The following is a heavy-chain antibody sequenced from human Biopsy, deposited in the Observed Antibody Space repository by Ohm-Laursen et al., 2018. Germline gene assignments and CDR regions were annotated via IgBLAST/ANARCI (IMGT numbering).Heavy chain of an antibody. Sequence: SSVNVSCKVPGGTFSNYGVNWGRQAPGQGLEWLGGNIPILGTGNYAQKLQDRVTVAADTSTSTATMERRSLRSDDTAVYYCATKLTGYFHHWGQGTLVIVSS. CDR2: NIPILGTG. V-gene: IGHV1-69*06. CDR3: ATKLTGYFHH. CDR1: GGTFSNYG. J-gene: IGHJ1*01. D-gene: IGHD3-9*01.